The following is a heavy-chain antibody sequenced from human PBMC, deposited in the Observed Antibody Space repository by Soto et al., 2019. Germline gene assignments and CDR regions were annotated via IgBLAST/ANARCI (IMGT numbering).Heavy chain of an antibody. Sequence: PGGSLRLSCAASGFTFSSYAMSWVRQAPGKGLEWVSAISGSGGSTYYADSVKGRFTISRDNSKNTLYLQMNSLRAEDTAVYYCANQGRITIFGVVAPYGSGIFDYWGQGTLVTVSS. CDR2: ISGSGGST. CDR3: ANQGRITIFGVVAPYGSGIFDY. J-gene: IGHJ4*02. D-gene: IGHD3-3*01. CDR1: GFTFSSYA. V-gene: IGHV3-23*01.